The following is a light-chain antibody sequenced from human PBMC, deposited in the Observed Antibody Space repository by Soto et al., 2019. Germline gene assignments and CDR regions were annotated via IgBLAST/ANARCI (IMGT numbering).Light chain of an antibody. CDR2: EVN. J-gene: IGLJ1*01. V-gene: IGLV2-23*02. CDR3: CSYAGTVAYA. CDR1: GSDVGAYNL. Sequence: QPVLTKLASGSGSPGQWSTITSDGTGSDVGAYNLVSWYQQHPGKAPKLIICEVNTRPSGISNRFSGSKSGDTASLTISGLQAEDEADYFCCSYAGTVAYAFGTGTKVTVL.